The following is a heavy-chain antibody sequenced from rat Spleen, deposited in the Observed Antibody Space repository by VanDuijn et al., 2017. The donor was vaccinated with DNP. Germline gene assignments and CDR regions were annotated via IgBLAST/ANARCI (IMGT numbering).Heavy chain of an antibody. CDR1: GFTFNDYY. CDR3: ARGADGFDY. J-gene: IGHJ2*01. CDR2: ISYNGGTP. V-gene: IGHV5-7*01. Sequence: EVLLVESDGGLVQPGRSLKLSCAVSGFTFNDYYMAWVRQAPAKGLEWVATISYNGGTPYYRDSVKGRFTISRDNAQSTLYLQMDSLRSEDTATYYCARGADGFDYWGQGVMVTVSS. D-gene: IGHD1-6*01.